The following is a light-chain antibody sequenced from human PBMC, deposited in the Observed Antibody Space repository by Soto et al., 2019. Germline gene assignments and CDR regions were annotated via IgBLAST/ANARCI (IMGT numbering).Light chain of an antibody. V-gene: IGKV3-15*01. CDR1: QSLRSN. CDR2: SAS. CDR3: QQYYSIPFT. J-gene: IGKJ2*01. Sequence: EIVMTQSPVTLSVSPGETVILSCRASQSLRSNLAWYQQKPGQTPRLLIYSASIRAAATPARFSGSGAGTNFSLTISSLQSEDVAVYYCQQYYSIPFTFGQGTKLEI.